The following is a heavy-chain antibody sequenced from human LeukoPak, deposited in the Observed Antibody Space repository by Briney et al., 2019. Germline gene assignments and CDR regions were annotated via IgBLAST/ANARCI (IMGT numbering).Heavy chain of an antibody. CDR2: IYRGGST. CDR1: GFTVRSNY. CDR3: ARAGSGSAFGFDC. D-gene: IGHD6-19*01. V-gene: IGHV3-53*01. Sequence: GGSLRLCCAASGFTVRSNYMSWVRQAPGKGLEWGSVIYRGGSTYYSDSVKGRFTISRDNSKNTLYLQMTSLRAEDTAVYYCARAGSGSAFGFDCWGQGTLVTVSS. J-gene: IGHJ4*02.